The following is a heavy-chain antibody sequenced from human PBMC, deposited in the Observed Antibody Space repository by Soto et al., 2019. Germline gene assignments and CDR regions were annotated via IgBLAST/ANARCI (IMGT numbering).Heavy chain of an antibody. CDR2: ISNSGST. V-gene: IGHV4-30-4*01. J-gene: IGHJ4*02. CDR3: ATESASTYGYFDH. D-gene: IGHD3-10*01. CDR1: GGSVTSDEDY. Sequence: PSETLPLTCTVSGGSVTSDEDYWTWIRQSPGKGLEWIGYISNSGSTGYNPSLKTRLSMSVDRSKNQFTLRLTSVTAADTAVYFCATESASTYGYFDHWGQGTQVTVSS.